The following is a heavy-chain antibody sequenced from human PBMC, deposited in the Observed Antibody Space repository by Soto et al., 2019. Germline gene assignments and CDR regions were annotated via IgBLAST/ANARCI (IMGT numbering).Heavy chain of an antibody. Sequence: EVQLLESGGTLVQPGGSLRLSCVVSGFSFSSYAMVWVRQAPGKGLEWVSSISGSGGDTYYGDSVKGRFTISRDNSKNTLYLEANSLTAEDTAVYYCPKHPIFGVVTHYFAHWGQGTLVTVSS. J-gene: IGHJ4*02. CDR2: ISGSGGDT. V-gene: IGHV3-23*01. D-gene: IGHD3-3*01. CDR3: PKHPIFGVVTHYFAH. CDR1: GFSFSSYA.